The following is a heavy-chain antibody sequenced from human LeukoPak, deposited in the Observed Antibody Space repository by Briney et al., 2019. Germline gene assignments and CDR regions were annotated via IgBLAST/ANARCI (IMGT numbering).Heavy chain of an antibody. CDR1: GGFVASCN. V-gene: IGHV4-59*02. Sequence: SETLSLTCSVCGGFVASCNWNCSRQSPGKGLEWIGYIHYSGSTKYNPSLESRATISVDTSRNQFSLKLNSVTAADTAVYYCARHDSDYDDAYFIWGQGTMVSVSS. CDR2: IHYSGST. CDR3: ARHDSDYDDAYFI. J-gene: IGHJ3*02. D-gene: IGHD5-12*01.